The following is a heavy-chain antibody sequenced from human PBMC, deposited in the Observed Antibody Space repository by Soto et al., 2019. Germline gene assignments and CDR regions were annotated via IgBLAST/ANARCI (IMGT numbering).Heavy chain of an antibody. D-gene: IGHD6-13*01. CDR3: ARVARAAAAGYLDY. CDR2: IYRGGDT. V-gene: IGHV4-38-2*01. Sequence: SETLSLTCAVSDYSISSGYHWGWIRQPPGKGLEWIGSIYRGGDTYYNPSLESRVTRSVDTFQNQFSLKLSSVTAADTAVYYCARVARAAAAGYLDYWRQGTLVTV. J-gene: IGHJ4*02. CDR1: DYSISSGYH.